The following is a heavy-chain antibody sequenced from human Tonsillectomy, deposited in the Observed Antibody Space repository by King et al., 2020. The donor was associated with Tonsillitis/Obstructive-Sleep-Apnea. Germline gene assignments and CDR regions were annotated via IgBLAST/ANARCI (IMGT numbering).Heavy chain of an antibody. CDR1: GFSLSTGGMC. CDR3: ARTLGRITIFGVVTHYFDY. D-gene: IGHD3-3*01. CDR2: IDWDDDK. Sequence: TLRESGPAPVKPTQTLTLTCTFSGFSLSTGGMCVSWVRQPPGKALEWLARIDWDDDKYYSTSLKTRLTISKDTSKNQVVLTMTNMDPVDTATYYCARTLGRITIFGVVTHYFDYWGQGTLVTVSS. V-gene: IGHV2-70*11. J-gene: IGHJ4*02.